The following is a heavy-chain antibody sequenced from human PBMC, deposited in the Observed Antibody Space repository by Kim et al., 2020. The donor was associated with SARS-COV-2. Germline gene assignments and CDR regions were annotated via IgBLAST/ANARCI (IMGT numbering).Heavy chain of an antibody. D-gene: IGHD5-12*01. CDR1: GFTFDDYA. CDR2: IGCDGGSI. J-gene: IGHJ6*04. V-gene: IGHV3-9*01. Sequence: GGSLRLSCAASGFTFDDYAMRWVRQAPGKGLEWVSGIGCDGGSICYADSVKGRFTISRDNSKNSLYLQMNSLRAEDTALYYCAKDRYSDYDLSRYGMDVWGKGTRVTVSS. CDR3: AKDRYSDYDLSRYGMDV.